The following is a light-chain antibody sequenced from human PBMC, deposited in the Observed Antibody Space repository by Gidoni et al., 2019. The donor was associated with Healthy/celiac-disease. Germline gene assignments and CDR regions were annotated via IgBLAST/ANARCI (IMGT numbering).Light chain of an antibody. J-gene: IGKJ3*01. CDR2: GAS. V-gene: IGKV3-20*01. CDR1: QSVSSSY. CDR3: KQYGSSPFT. Sequence: EIVLTQSPGTLSLSPGERATLSCRASQSVSSSYLAWYQQKPGQAPRLPIYGASSRATGIPDRFSGSGSGTDFTLTISRLEPEDFAVYYCKQYGSSPFTFXPXTKVDIK.